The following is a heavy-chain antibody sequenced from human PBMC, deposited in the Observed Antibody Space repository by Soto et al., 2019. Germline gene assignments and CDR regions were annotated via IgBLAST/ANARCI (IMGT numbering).Heavy chain of an antibody. D-gene: IGHD2-8*02. CDR2: FSLSGTT. J-gene: IGHJ4*02. V-gene: IGHV4-4*07. Sequence: PLDPLSVTYTVAEASSIGSCYWSWIQKPAGKGLEWIGRFSLSGTTNYNPSLRSRVTMSADVSKNQFSLRLTSVTAADTALYYCARGMTPPGAPAWYYFDSWGQGTLVTVSS. CDR3: ARGMTPPGAPAWYYFDS. CDR1: EASSIGSCY.